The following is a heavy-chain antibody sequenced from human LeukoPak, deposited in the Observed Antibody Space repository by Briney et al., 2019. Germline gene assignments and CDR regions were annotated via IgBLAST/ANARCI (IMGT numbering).Heavy chain of an antibody. CDR3: ARTGYYGSGGYQWNEKNDY. Sequence: SETLSLTCTVSGGSISGYYWSWIRQPPGKGLEWIGYIYYTGGANYNPSLRGRVTISVDTSNNQFSLNLSSVTAADTAVYYCARTGYYGSGGYQWNEKNDYWGQGILVTVSS. CDR2: IYYTGGA. CDR1: GGSISGYY. J-gene: IGHJ4*02. V-gene: IGHV4-59*08. D-gene: IGHD3-10*01.